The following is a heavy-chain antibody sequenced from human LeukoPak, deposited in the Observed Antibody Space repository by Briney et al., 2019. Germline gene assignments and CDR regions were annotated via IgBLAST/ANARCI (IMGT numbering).Heavy chain of an antibody. D-gene: IGHD2-2*01. Sequence: KPSETLSLTCTVSGDSISSSGYYWSWIRQHPGKGLEWIGYIYYSGSTYYNPSLKSRVTISVDTSKNQFSLKLSSVTAADTAVYYCARDCSSTSCYADYWGQGTLVTVSS. CDR1: GDSISSSGYY. CDR3: ARDCSSTSCYADY. J-gene: IGHJ4*02. CDR2: IYYSGST. V-gene: IGHV4-31*03.